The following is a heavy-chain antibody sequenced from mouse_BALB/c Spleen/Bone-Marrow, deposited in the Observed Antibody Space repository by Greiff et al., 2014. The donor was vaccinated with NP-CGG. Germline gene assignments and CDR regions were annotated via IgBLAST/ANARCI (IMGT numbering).Heavy chain of an antibody. Sequence: EVQRVESGGGLVKPGGSLKLSCAASGFTFSDFYMFWFCQTPEKRLEWVATISNGGTYTYYPDSVKGRFTISRDNAKNNLYLQMSSLKSEDTAMYYCARSGERYGAMDYWGQGTSVTVTS. V-gene: IGHV5-4*02. J-gene: IGHJ4*01. CDR3: ARSGERYGAMDY. D-gene: IGHD1-1*02. CDR1: GFTFSDFY. CDR2: ISNGGTYT.